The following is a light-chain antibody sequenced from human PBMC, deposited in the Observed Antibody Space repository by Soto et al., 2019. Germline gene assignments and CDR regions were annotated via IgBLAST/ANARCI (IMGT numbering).Light chain of an antibody. V-gene: IGKV3-20*01. Sequence: EIVLTQSPGTLSLSPGERATLSCRASHSVSSTYLAWYQQNPGQAPRLLIYGASSRATGIPDRFSGSGSGKDFTLPISRLEPEGFAVYLFQQYGSSPPYTFGQGTKLEIK. CDR1: HSVSSTY. CDR3: QQYGSSPPYT. CDR2: GAS. J-gene: IGKJ2*01.